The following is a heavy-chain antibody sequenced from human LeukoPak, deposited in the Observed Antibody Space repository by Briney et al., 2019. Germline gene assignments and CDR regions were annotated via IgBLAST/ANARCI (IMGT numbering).Heavy chain of an antibody. V-gene: IGHV1-2*02. J-gene: IGHJ3*02. CDR2: INPNSGGT. CDR3: ARGRQKTVGPVLPGNDAFDI. D-gene: IGHD1-26*01. CDR1: GYTFTGYY. Sequence: ASVKVSCKASGYTFTGYYMNWVRQAPGQGLEWMGWINPNSGGTNYAQKFQGRVTMTRDTSITTAYMELSRLTSDDTAVYYCARGRQKTVGPVLPGNDAFDIWGHGTLVTVSS.